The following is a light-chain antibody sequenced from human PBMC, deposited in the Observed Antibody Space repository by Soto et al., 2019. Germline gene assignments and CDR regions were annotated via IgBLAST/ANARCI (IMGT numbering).Light chain of an antibody. CDR1: QSVSSN. CDR3: QQYHSYPYT. Sequence: EIVMTQSPATLSVSPGERATLSCRASQSVSSNLAWYQQKPGQAPRLLIYGASTRATGIPARFSGSGSGTEFTLTISGLQPDDFATYYCQQYHSYPYTFGQGTKLEI. J-gene: IGKJ2*01. V-gene: IGKV3-15*01. CDR2: GAS.